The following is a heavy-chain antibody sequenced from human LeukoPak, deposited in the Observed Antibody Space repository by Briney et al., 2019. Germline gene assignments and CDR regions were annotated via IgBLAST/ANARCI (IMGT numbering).Heavy chain of an antibody. V-gene: IGHV4-4*07. CDR2: IHTSGST. CDR1: AGSISNYY. J-gene: IGHJ5*02. D-gene: IGHD1-26*01. Sequence: SETLSLTCTVSAGSISNYYWSWMRQPAGKGLEWIGRIHTSGSTNYNPSLKSRVTISVDKSKNQFSLKLSSVTAADTAMYYCARGLVGTTGEHKWFDPWGQGTLVTVSS. CDR3: ARGLVGTTGEHKWFDP.